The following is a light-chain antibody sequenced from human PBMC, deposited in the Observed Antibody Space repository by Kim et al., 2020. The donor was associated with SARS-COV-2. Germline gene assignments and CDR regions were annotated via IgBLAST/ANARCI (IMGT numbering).Light chain of an antibody. Sequence: EIVMTQSPATLSVSPGERVTLSCRASKSIGSTLAWYQQKTGQPPRLLIYDASTRASGIPARFSGSGSGTEFALTISSLQSEDFAVYYCQEYNDRPPRYTCGQETELEI. V-gene: IGKV3-15*01. CDR2: DAS. CDR3: QEYNDRPPRYT. CDR1: KSIGST. J-gene: IGKJ2*01.